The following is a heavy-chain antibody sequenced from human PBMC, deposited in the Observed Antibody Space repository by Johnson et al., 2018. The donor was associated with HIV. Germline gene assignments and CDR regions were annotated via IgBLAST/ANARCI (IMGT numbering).Heavy chain of an antibody. CDR3: ANLKTKGYCSSTSCRDNAFDI. D-gene: IGHD2-2*01. CDR2: IWYDGSDK. CDR1: GFTFSTYG. J-gene: IGHJ3*02. Sequence: QVQLVESGGGLVQPGGSLRLSCTASGFTFSTYGMHWVRQAPGKGLEWVALIWYDGSDKYYADSVKGRFTISRDNSKNMLYLQMNSLRAEDTAVYYCANLKTKGYCSSTSCRDNAFDIWGQGTMVTVSS. V-gene: IGHV3-33*03.